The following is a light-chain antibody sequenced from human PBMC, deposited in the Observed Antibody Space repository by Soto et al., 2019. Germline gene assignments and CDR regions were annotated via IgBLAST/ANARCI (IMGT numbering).Light chain of an antibody. Sequence: EIVVTQSPATLSLSPGDRATLSCRTSRNVNYYLAWYQQKPGQAPRLLIYDTSNRATGIPARFTGSGSGTDFTLTISSLEPEDFAVYYCHQRGDWPTFGGGTKVEI. CDR2: DTS. J-gene: IGKJ4*01. V-gene: IGKV3-11*01. CDR3: HQRGDWPT. CDR1: RNVNYY.